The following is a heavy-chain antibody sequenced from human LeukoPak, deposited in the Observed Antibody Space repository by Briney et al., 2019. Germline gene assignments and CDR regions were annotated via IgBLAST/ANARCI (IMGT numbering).Heavy chain of an antibody. D-gene: IGHD5-24*01. Sequence: GESLKISCQGSGYNFASYWIGWVRQMPGKGLEWMGIIYPGDSDVKYSPSFEGQVTISADKSIRTAYLQWSSLTASDTAMYYCARGERAMATRKAGFDYWGQGTLVTVSS. CDR3: ARGERAMATRKAGFDY. CDR2: IYPGDSDV. J-gene: IGHJ4*02. V-gene: IGHV5-51*01. CDR1: GYNFASYW.